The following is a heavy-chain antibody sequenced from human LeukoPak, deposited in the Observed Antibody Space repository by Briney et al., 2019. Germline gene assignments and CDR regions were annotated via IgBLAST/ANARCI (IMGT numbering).Heavy chain of an antibody. CDR1: GYTFTGYY. D-gene: IGHD1/OR15-1a*01. V-gene: IGHV1-2*02. CDR2: INPNSGGT. Sequence: GASVKVSCKASGYTFTGYYMHWVRQAPGQGLEWMGWINPNSGGTNYAQKFQGRVTMTRDTSISTAYMELSRLRSDDTAVYYCARDHWNSDAFDIWGQETMVTVSS. CDR3: ARDHWNSDAFDI. J-gene: IGHJ3*02.